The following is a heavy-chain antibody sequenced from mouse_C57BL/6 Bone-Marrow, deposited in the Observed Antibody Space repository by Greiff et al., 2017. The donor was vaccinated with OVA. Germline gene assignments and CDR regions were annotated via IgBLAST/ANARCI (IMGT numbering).Heavy chain of an antibody. J-gene: IGHJ3*01. CDR2: ISSGGSYT. D-gene: IGHD2-2*01. CDR1: GFTFSSYG. Sequence: EVMLVESGGDLVKPGGSLKLSCAASGFTFSSYGMSWVRQTPDKRLEWVATISSGGSYTYYPDSVKGRFTISRDNAKNTLYLHMSSLKSEDTAMYYCARRGLRRPCAYWGQGTRVTVSA. V-gene: IGHV5-6*02. CDR3: ARRGLRRPCAY.